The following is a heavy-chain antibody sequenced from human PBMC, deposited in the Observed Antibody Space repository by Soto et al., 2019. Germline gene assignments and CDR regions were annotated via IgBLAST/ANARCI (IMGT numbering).Heavy chain of an antibody. CDR2: IDPSDSYT. D-gene: IGHD5-18*01. Sequence: PGESLKISCKGSGYSFTIYWISWVRQMPWKGLEWMGRIDPSDSYTNYSPSFQGHVTISADKSISTAYLQWSSLKASDTAMYYCARRSPSGYSYGSDDYWGQGTLVTVSS. CDR3: ARRSPSGYSYGSDDY. J-gene: IGHJ4*02. V-gene: IGHV5-10-1*01. CDR1: GYSFTIYW.